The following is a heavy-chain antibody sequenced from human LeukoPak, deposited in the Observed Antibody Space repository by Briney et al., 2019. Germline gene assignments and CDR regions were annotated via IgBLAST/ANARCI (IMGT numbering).Heavy chain of an antibody. Sequence: GESLKISCKGSGYSFTSYWIGWVRQMPGKGLEWMGIIYPDDSDTRYSPSFQGRVTISADKSISTAYLQWSSLKASDTAIYYCARLLATTVVDYWGQGTLVTVSS. CDR3: ARLLATTVVDY. V-gene: IGHV5-51*01. CDR2: IYPDDSDT. J-gene: IGHJ4*02. CDR1: GYSFTSYW. D-gene: IGHD4-23*01.